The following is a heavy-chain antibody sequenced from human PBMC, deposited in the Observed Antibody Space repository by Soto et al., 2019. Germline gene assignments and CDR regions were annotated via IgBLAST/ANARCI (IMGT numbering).Heavy chain of an antibody. Sequence: QLQLQESGPGLVRPSGTLSLTCAVSGGFTSTNNWWSWVRQSPGKGLEWIGDAYHSGSTEYNSSLRGRLSISVDKSKNQISPKLTSATAADTAVYYCATSAPSSYYGGGGTFDYWGQGILVTVSS. D-gene: IGHD3-10*01. CDR1: GGFTSTNNW. CDR2: AYHSGST. J-gene: IGHJ4*02. CDR3: ATSAPSSYYGGGGTFDY. V-gene: IGHV4-4*02.